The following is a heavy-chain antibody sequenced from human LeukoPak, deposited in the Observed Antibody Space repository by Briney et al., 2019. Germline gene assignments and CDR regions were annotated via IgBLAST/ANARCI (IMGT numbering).Heavy chain of an antibody. D-gene: IGHD2-2*01. J-gene: IGHJ4*02. CDR3: ARAAAVCSSTSCYGHY. CDR2: ISGNGRDT. CDR1: GFTFSSYG. Sequence: GGSLRLSCAASGFTFSSYGIHWVRQAPGKGLEWASAISGNGRDTYYTDSVKGRFIISRDNSKNTLYLQMHSLRVEDTAIYYCARAAAVCSSTSCYGHYWGQGTLVTVSS. V-gene: IGHV3-23*01.